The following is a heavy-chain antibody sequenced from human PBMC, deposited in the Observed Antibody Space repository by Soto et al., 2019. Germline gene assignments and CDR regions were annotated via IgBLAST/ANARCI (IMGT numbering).Heavy chain of an antibody. CDR2: IGSSGSRT. CDR1: GFTFSSYA. J-gene: IGHJ6*03. Sequence: GGSLRLSCAASGFTFSSYAMSWVRQVPGQGLEWVSSIGSSGSRTYYPDSVKGRFTISRDNAKNSLYLQMNSLRAEDTAVYYCARGRAQLASVGYYYMDVWGKGTTVTVSS. D-gene: IGHD6-13*01. CDR3: ARGRAQLASVGYYYMDV. V-gene: IGHV3-21*04.